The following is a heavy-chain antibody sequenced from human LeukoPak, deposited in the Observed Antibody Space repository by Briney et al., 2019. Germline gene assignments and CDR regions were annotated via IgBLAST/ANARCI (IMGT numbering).Heavy chain of an antibody. Sequence: PETLSLTCTVSGGSISSFYWSWIRQPPGKGLEWIGYIYYSGSTDYNPSLKSRVTISVDRSKNQFSLNLISVTAADTAVYYCARGRGYNYGSFDYWGQGTLVTVSS. CDR2: IYYSGST. V-gene: IGHV4-59*01. CDR1: GGSISSFY. J-gene: IGHJ4*02. D-gene: IGHD5-18*01. CDR3: ARGRGYNYGSFDY.